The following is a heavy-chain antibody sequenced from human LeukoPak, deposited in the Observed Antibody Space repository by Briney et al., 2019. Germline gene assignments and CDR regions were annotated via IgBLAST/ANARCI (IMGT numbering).Heavy chain of an antibody. CDR1: GGSISSYY. Sequence: SETLSLTCTVSGGSISSYYCSWIRQPPGKGLEWIGYIYYSGSTNYNPSLKSRVTISVDTSKNQFSLKLSSVTAADTAVYYCARGSEYSSSSVYFDYWGQGTLVTVSS. CDR3: ARGSEYSSSSVYFDY. CDR2: IYYSGST. J-gene: IGHJ4*02. D-gene: IGHD6-13*01. V-gene: IGHV4-59*01.